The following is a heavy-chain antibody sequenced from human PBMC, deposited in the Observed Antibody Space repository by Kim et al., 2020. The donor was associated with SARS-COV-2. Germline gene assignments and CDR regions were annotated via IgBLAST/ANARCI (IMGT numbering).Heavy chain of an antibody. CDR2: INHSGST. D-gene: IGHD3-10*01. V-gene: IGHV4-34*01. CDR3: ARAYYYGSGIDY. CDR1: GGSFSGYY. J-gene: IGHJ4*02. Sequence: SETLSLTCAVYGGSFSGYYWSWIRQPPGKGLEWIGEINHSGSTNYNPSLKSRVTISVDTSKNQFSLKLSSVTAADTAVYYCARAYYYGSGIDYWGQGTLVTVSS.